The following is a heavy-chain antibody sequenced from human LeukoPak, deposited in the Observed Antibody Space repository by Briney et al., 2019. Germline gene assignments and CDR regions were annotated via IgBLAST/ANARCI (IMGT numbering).Heavy chain of an antibody. V-gene: IGHV3-48*01. CDR3: VRDQGGAVSY. Sequence: GGSLRLSCAASGFTFSSYSMNWVRQAPGKGLEWVSYISSLSGTIYYADSVKGRFIISRDNAKSSLFLQMNSLRAEDTAVYYCVRDQGGAVSYWGQGTLVTVSS. J-gene: IGHJ4*02. CDR2: ISSLSGTI. D-gene: IGHD3-16*01. CDR1: GFTFSSYS.